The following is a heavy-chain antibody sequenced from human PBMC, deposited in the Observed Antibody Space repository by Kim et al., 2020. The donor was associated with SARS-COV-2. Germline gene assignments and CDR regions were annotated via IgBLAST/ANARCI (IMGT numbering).Heavy chain of an antibody. D-gene: IGHD2-15*01. CDR1: GGSFSGYY. CDR2: INHSGST. CDR3: ARVVVVVVAATDYYYYYGMDV. Sequence: SETLSLTCAVYGGSFSGYYWSWIRQPPGKGLEWIGEINHSGSTNYNPSLKSRVTISVDTSKNQFSLKLSSVTAADTAVYYCARVVVVVVAATDYYYYYGMDVWGQGTTVTVSS. J-gene: IGHJ6*02. V-gene: IGHV4-34*01.